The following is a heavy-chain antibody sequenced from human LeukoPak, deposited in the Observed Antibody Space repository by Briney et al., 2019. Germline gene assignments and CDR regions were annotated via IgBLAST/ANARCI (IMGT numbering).Heavy chain of an antibody. V-gene: IGHV3-53*01. J-gene: IGHJ6*03. CDR3: TTDLGYCSGGSCYADLYYYYYYMDV. D-gene: IGHD2-15*01. CDR2: IYSGGSK. Sequence: GGSLRLSCAASAFTVSVNYMTWVRQAQGKGLEWVSLIYSGGSKYYADSVKGRFTISRDNSKNTLYLQMNSLKTEDTAVYYCTTDLGYCSGGSCYADLYYYYYYMDVWGKGTTVTVSS. CDR1: AFTVSVNY.